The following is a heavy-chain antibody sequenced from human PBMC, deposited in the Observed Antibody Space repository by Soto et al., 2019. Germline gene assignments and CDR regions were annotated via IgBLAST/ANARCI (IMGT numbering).Heavy chain of an antibody. J-gene: IGHJ4*02. Sequence: WGSLRLSCSASVFTFSSYAMSWFRQAPGKGLDWVSAITSSGGSTYYADSVKGRFTISRDNSKNTLYLQMNSLRAEDTAIYYCARERLRTGDYWGQGTLVTVSS. CDR3: ARERLRTGDY. D-gene: IGHD3-3*01. V-gene: IGHV3-23*01. CDR2: ITSSGGST. CDR1: VFTFSSYA.